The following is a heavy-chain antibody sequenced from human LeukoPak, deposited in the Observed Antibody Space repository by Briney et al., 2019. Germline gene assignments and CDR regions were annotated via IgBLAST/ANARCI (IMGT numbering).Heavy chain of an antibody. CDR2: ISSSSSTI. Sequence: GGSLRLSCAASGFTFSSYSMNWVRQAPGKGPEWVSYISSSSSTIYYADSVKGRFTISRDNAKNSLYLQMNSLRDEDTAVYYCARGSRKGSSWYYFYGMDVWGQGTTVTVSS. J-gene: IGHJ6*02. D-gene: IGHD6-13*01. V-gene: IGHV3-48*02. CDR3: ARGSRKGSSWYYFYGMDV. CDR1: GFTFSSYS.